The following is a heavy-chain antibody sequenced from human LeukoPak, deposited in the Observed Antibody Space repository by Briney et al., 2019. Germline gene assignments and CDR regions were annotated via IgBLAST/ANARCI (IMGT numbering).Heavy chain of an antibody. CDR2: ITSGDAT. CDR1: GLTFGDAW. V-gene: IGHV3-15*01. Sequence: GGSLRLSCAASGLTFGDAWMSWVRQAPGKGLELVARITSGDATYYAAPVRGRFTISRDDSKATLYLQMDSLEPEDTAIYYCTTYRYSYGSTGYSYFDYWGQGVLVTVSS. CDR3: TTYRYSYGSTGYSYFDY. D-gene: IGHD3-22*01. J-gene: IGHJ4*02.